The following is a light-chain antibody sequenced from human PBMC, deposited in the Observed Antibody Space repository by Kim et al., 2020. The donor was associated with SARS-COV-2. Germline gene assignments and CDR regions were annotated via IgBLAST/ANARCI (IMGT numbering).Light chain of an antibody. J-gene: IGLJ3*02. Sequence: QSALTQPASVSESPGQSITISCTGSSNDVGDYDHVSWYQQHPDKVPKLLIFNVNGRPSGVSSRFSGSKSGNTASLTISDLQTEDEADYYCSSYATSTTWVFGGGTKVTVL. CDR1: SNDVGDYDH. CDR2: NVN. V-gene: IGLV2-14*01. CDR3: SSYATSTTWV.